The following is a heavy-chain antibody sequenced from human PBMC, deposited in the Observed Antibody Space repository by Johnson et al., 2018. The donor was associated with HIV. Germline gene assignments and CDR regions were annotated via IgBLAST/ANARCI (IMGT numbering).Heavy chain of an antibody. D-gene: IGHD6-19*01. CDR1: RFTFSSYA. CDR3: ARGQHSSGWCDVFDI. V-gene: IGHV3-30-3*01. CDR2: TSVDGNSK. Sequence: QVQLVESGGGVVQPGRSLRLSCVASRFTFSSYAMHWVRQAPGEGLEWVAGTSVDGNSKYYPDSLKGRFTISRDNSDNTLYLQMDSLTAEDTAVYYCARGQHSSGWCDVFDIWGQGTVVTVSS. J-gene: IGHJ3*02.